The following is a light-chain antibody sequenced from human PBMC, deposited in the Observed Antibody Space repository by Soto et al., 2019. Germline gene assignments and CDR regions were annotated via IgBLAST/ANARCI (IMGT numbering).Light chain of an antibody. V-gene: IGLV1-40*01. CDR1: SSTIGAGYD. Sequence: QSVLTQPPSVSGAPGQRVTISCTGSSSTIGAGYDVHWYQQLPGTAPKVLIYGNSNRPSGVPDRFSGSKSGTSASLAISGLQAEDEADYYCQSYDSTLSGAWVFGGGTKVTVL. J-gene: IGLJ3*02. CDR2: GNS. CDR3: QSYDSTLSGAWV.